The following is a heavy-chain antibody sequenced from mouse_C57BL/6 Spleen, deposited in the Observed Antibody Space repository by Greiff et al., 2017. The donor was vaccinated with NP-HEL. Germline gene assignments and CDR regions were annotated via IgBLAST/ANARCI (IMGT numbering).Heavy chain of an antibody. CDR3: ARIQGYFDY. Sequence: EVKVVESGGGLVKPGGSLKLSCAASGFTFSSYTMSWVRQTPEKRLEWVATISGGGGNTYYPDSVKGRFTISRDNAKNTLYLQMSSLRSEDTALYYCARIQGYFDYWGKGTTLTVSS. J-gene: IGHJ2*01. CDR2: ISGGGGNT. CDR1: GFTFSSYT. V-gene: IGHV5-9*01.